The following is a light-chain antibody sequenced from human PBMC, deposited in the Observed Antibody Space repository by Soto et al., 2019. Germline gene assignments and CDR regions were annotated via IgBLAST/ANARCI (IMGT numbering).Light chain of an antibody. V-gene: IGLV1-47*01. CDR2: RNN. Sequence: QSVLTEPPSAYGTPGQRVTISCSGSSSNIGSNYVYWYQQLPGTAPKLLIYRNNQRPSGVPDRFSGSKSGTSASLAISGLRSEDEADYYCAALDDSLSGVVFGGGTKLTVL. CDR1: SSNIGSNY. CDR3: AALDDSLSGVV. J-gene: IGLJ2*01.